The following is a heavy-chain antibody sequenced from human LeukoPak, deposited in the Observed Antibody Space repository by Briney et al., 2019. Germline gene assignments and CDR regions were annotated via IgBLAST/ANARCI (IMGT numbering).Heavy chain of an antibody. CDR3: ARSKRIYDILTGYLAEYFDY. CDR2: IYHSGST. CDR1: GYSISSGYY. Sequence: PSETLSLTCTVSGYSISSGYYWGWIRQPPGKGLEWIGSIYHSGSTYYNPSLKSRVTISVDTSKNQFSLKLSSVTAADTAVYYCARSKRIYDILTGYLAEYFDYWGQGTLVTVSS. V-gene: IGHV4-38-2*02. J-gene: IGHJ4*02. D-gene: IGHD3-9*01.